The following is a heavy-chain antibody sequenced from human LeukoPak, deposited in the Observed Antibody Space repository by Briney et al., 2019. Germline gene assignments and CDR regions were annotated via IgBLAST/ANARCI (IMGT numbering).Heavy chain of an antibody. V-gene: IGHV1-2*02. CDR3: ARDGPSGTPEFDY. Sequence: GASVKVSCKASGFSFYDNYQYLYWVRQAPGQGLESMGCIHPKSGNTEYPQKFQGRVILTRDTSINTAYMELRDLTSDDTAVYFCARDGPSGTPEFDYWGQGTLVTVSS. J-gene: IGHJ4*02. CDR2: IHPKSGNT. CDR1: GFSFYDNYQY.